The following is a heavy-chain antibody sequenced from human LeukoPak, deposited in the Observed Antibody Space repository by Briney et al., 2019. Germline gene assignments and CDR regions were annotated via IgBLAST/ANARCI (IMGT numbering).Heavy chain of an antibody. CDR3: ARYYCSSTSCPGIDY. V-gene: IGHV4-30-4*01. J-gene: IGHJ4*02. CDR1: GGSLSSCY. Sequence: SETLSLTCSVSGGSLSSCYWTWIRQPPGKGLEWIGYIYYSGSTYYNPSLKSRVTISVDTSKNQFSLNLSSVTAADTAVYYCARYYCSSTSCPGIDYWGQGTLVTVSS. CDR2: IYYSGST. D-gene: IGHD2-2*01.